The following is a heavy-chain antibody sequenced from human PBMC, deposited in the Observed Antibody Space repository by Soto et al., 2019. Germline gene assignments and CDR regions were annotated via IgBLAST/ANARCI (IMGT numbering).Heavy chain of an antibody. J-gene: IGHJ6*02. D-gene: IGHD6-13*01. CDR1: GFTFSSYG. Sequence: QVQLVESGGGVVQPGRSLRLSCAASGFTFSSYGMHWVRQAPGKGLEWVAVISYDGSNKYYADSVKGRFTISRDNYKNTLYLQMNSLRAEDTAVYYCAKGIGSSWYYYYYYGMDVWGQGTTVTVSS. CDR3: AKGIGSSWYYYYYYGMDV. CDR2: ISYDGSNK. V-gene: IGHV3-30*18.